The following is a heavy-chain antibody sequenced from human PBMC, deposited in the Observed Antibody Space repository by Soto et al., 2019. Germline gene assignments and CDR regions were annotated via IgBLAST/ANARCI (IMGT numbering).Heavy chain of an antibody. D-gene: IGHD3-22*01. CDR2: FIPIFRTL. CDR3: VRDRRIYYSDPHDEFVASDYEV. Sequence: QVQLIQSEAEVKKPGSSVRVSCTASGGIFGSHGFSWVRQAPGQRLEWVGGFIPIFRTLTYTEKFQARVRIAPDESTNTGYLDLSSLTSEETAVYYCVRDRRIYYSDPHDEFVASDYEVWGQGTMVSVSS. V-gene: IGHV1-69*01. CDR1: GGIFGSHG. J-gene: IGHJ3*01.